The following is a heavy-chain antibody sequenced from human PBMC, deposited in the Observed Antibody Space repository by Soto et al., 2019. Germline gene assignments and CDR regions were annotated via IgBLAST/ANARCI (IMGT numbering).Heavy chain of an antibody. J-gene: IGHJ5*02. Sequence: QVQLVQSGAEVKKPGSSVKVSCKASGGTFSSYTISWVRQAPGQGLEWMGRIIPILGIANYAQKFQGRVTITADKTTSTAYMELSSLRSEDTAVYYCARDGGYSSRWYSGNWFDPWGQGTLVTVSS. V-gene: IGHV1-69*08. CDR2: IIPILGIA. D-gene: IGHD6-13*01. CDR1: GGTFSSYT. CDR3: ARDGGYSSRWYSGNWFDP.